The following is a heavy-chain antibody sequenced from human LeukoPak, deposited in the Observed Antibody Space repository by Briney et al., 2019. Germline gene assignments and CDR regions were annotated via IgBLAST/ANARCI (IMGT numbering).Heavy chain of an antibody. J-gene: IGHJ4*02. V-gene: IGHV1-18*01. CDR1: GYTFTSYG. D-gene: IGHD3-3*01. Sequence: GASVKVSCKASGYTFTSYGISWVRQAPGQGLEWMGWISAYNGNTNYAQKLQGRVTMTTDTSTSTAYMELRSLRSDDTAVYYCARVVTIFGVVIHGHLDYWGQGTLVTVSS. CDR3: ARVVTIFGVVIHGHLDY. CDR2: ISAYNGNT.